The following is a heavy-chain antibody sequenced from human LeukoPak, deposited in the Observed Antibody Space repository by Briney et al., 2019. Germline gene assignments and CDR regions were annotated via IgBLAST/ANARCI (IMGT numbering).Heavy chain of an antibody. Sequence: SETLSLTCTVSGYSISSGYYWGWIRQPPGKGLEWIGSIYHSGSTYYNPSLKSRVTISVDTSKNQFSLKLSSVTAADTAVYYCARQGPLLWFGDAFDIWGQGTMVTVSS. D-gene: IGHD3-10*01. CDR3: ARQGPLLWFGDAFDI. CDR2: IYHSGST. J-gene: IGHJ3*02. V-gene: IGHV4-38-2*02. CDR1: GYSISSGYY.